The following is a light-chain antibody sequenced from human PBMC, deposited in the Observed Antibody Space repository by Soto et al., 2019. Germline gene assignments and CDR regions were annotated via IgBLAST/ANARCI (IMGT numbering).Light chain of an antibody. CDR1: SSDVGGHNY. CDR3: SSYTSSTTRV. J-gene: IGLJ1*01. CDR2: EVS. Sequence: QSVLTQPASVSGSPGQSITISCTGTSSDVGGHNYVSWYQQHPGKAPKLMISEVSDRPSGVSNRFSGSKSGNTASLTISGLQAEDEADYYCSSYTSSTTRVFGTGTQLTVL. V-gene: IGLV2-14*01.